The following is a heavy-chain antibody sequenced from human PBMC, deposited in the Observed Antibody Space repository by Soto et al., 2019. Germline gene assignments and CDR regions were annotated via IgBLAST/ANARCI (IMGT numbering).Heavy chain of an antibody. V-gene: IGHV1-69*13. CDR3: ARDQGGYDSSEYYYYGMDV. CDR1: GGTFSSYA. CDR2: IIPIFGTA. Sequence: ASVKVSCKASGGTFSSYAISWVRQAPGQGLEWMGGIIPIFGTANYAQKFQGRVTITADESTSTAHMELSSLRSEDTAVYYCARDQGGYDSSEYYYYGMDVWGQGTTVTVSS. J-gene: IGHJ6*02. D-gene: IGHD3-22*01.